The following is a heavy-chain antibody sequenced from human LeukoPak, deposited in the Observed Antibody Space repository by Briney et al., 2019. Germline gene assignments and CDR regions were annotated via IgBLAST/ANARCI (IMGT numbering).Heavy chain of an antibody. D-gene: IGHD5-18*01. CDR2: ISYDGSNK. CDR1: GFTFSSYG. V-gene: IGHV3-30*18. Sequence: PGGSLRLSCAASGFTFSSYGMHWVRQAPGKGLEWVAVISYDGSNKYYADSVKGRFTISRDNSKNTPYLQMNSLRAEDTAVYYCAKDQDTAMVPPWGFDPWGQGTLVTVSS. J-gene: IGHJ5*02. CDR3: AKDQDTAMVPPWGFDP.